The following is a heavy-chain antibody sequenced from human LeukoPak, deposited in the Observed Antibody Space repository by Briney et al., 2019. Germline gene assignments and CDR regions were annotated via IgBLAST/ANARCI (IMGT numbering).Heavy chain of an antibody. D-gene: IGHD3-9*01. CDR2: ISAYNGNT. Sequence: GASVKVSCKASGYTFTSYGISWVRQAPGQGLEWMGWISAYNGNTNYAQKLQGRVTMTTDTSTSTAYMELRSLRSDDTAVYYCARFRTDYDILTGPYYFDYWGQGTLVTVSS. CDR3: ARFRTDYDILTGPYYFDY. J-gene: IGHJ4*02. CDR1: GYTFTSYG. V-gene: IGHV1-18*01.